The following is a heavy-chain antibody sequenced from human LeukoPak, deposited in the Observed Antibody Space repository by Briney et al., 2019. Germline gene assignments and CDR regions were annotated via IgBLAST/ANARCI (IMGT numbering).Heavy chain of an antibody. V-gene: IGHV3-23*01. Sequence: GGSLRLSCAASGFTFSSYAMSWVRQAPGKGLEWVSAISGSGGSTYYADSVKGRFTISRDNSKNTLYLQMNSLRAEDTAVYYCAKDYRRGITGTTNYFDYWGQGTLATVSS. CDR1: GFTFSSYA. D-gene: IGHD1-20*01. CDR3: AKDYRRGITGTTNYFDY. CDR2: ISGSGGST. J-gene: IGHJ4*02.